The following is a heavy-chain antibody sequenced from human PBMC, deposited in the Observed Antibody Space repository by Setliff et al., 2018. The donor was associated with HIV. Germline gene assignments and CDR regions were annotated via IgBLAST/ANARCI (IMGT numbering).Heavy chain of an antibody. CDR2: ISSTSSTI. D-gene: IGHD3-9*01. J-gene: IGHJ6*03. CDR1: GSGFTFSSYS. CDR3: ARDLYFYYYMDV. Sequence: GESLKISCAASGSGFTFSSYSMNWVRQAPGKGLEWVSYISSTSSTIYYANSVKGRFTISRDDAKNSLYLQMNSLRAEDTAVYYCARDLYFYYYMDVWGKGTTVTVSS. V-gene: IGHV3-48*01.